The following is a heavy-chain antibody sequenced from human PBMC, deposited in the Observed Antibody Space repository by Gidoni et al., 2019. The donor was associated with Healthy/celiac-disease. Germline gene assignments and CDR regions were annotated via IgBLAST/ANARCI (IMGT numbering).Heavy chain of an antibody. D-gene: IGHD2-15*01. CDR3: AKFSGGSRAGDAFDI. V-gene: IGHV3-23*01. CDR2: ISVSGGST. J-gene: IGHJ3*02. Sequence: EVQLLESGGGLVQPGGSMRLSCAASGFTVRSYAMSWVRQAPGKGWVWVSAISVSGGSTYYADSGKGRFTISGDNSKNTLYLQMHSLSAEDTAVYYCAKFSGGSRAGDAFDIWGQGTMVTVSS. CDR1: GFTVRSYA.